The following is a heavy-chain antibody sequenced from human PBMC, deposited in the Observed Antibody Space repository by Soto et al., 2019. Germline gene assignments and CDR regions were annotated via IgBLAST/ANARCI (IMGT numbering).Heavy chain of an antibody. J-gene: IGHJ3*02. CDR3: ARAGDTSMGRHELGACGI. D-gene: IGHD5-18*01. CDR1: GFIFSNYG. CDR2: IWYDGSNK. V-gene: IGHV3-33*01. Sequence: GGSLRLSCRASGFIFSNYGMHWVRQAAGKGLEWVAVIWYDGSNKYYADSVKGRFTISRDNSKSTLYLQMSSLGAEDTALYCCARAGDTSMGRHELGACGIWGKGTMVTVAS.